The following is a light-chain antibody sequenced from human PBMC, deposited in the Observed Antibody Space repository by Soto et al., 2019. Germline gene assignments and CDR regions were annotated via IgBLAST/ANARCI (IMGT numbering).Light chain of an antibody. CDR2: DVS. CDR3: SSYSRRSTYV. CDR1: SSDVGGYNY. V-gene: IGLV2-14*03. Sequence: QSVLTQPASLSGSPGQPITLSCTGTSSDVGGYNYVSWYQQHPGKAPKLIIYDVSYRPSGVSNRFSGSKSGNTASLTISGLQAEDEADYFCSSYSRRSTYVFGTGTKVTVL. J-gene: IGLJ1*01.